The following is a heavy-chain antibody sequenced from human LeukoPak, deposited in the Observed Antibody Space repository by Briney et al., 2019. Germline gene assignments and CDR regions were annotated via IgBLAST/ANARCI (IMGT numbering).Heavy chain of an antibody. CDR3: ARVHCSSTSCYRPFDY. V-gene: IGHV4-39*07. J-gene: IGHJ4*02. D-gene: IGHD2-2*02. Sequence: SETLSLTCTVSGGSISSSSYYWGWIRQPPGKGLEWIGEINHSGSTNYNPSLKSRVTISVDTSKNQFSLKLSSVTAADTAVYYCARVHCSSTSCYRPFDYWGQGTLVTVSS. CDR2: INHSGST. CDR1: GGSISSSSYY.